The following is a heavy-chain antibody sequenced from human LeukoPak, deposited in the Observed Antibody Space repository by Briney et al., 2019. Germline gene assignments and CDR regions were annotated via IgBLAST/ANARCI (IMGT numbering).Heavy chain of an antibody. CDR3: ARMNSSGWPYFFDY. D-gene: IGHD6-19*01. Sequence: SETLSLTCTVSGGSISTYYWSWIRQPAGKGLEWIGRIYTSGSTNYNPSLKSRVTMSVDTSKNQFSLKLSSVTAADTAMYYCARMNSSGWPYFFDYWGQGTLVTVSS. J-gene: IGHJ4*02. V-gene: IGHV4-4*07. CDR1: GGSISTYY. CDR2: IYTSGST.